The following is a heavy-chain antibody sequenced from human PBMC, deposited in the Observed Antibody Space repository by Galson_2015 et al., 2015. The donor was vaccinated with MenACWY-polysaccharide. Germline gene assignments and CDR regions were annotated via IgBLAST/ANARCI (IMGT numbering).Heavy chain of an antibody. Sequence: SLRLSCAASGFTFSIYGMHWVRQAPGKGLEWVAIIWYDESKIYYADSVKGRFTISRDNSKNTLYLQMNSLRAEDTAVYYCARDLRKGSYFDYWGRGTPVTVSS. V-gene: IGHV3-33*01. J-gene: IGHJ4*02. CDR3: ARDLRKGSYFDY. CDR1: GFTFSIYG. CDR2: IWYDESKI. D-gene: IGHD2-15*01.